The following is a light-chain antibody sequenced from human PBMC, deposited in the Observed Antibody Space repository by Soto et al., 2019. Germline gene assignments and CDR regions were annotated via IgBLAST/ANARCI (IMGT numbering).Light chain of an antibody. CDR2: AAS. CDR1: PNISKD. Sequence: DIQMTQSPSSLSASVGDRVTITCRESPNISKDLNWHQRKPGKAPKLLIYAASTLQSGVPSRFSGSEPGTEFTLTISSLQPEDFGDYICQQSYKTPFTFGPGTKVEI. J-gene: IGKJ3*01. CDR3: QQSYKTPFT. V-gene: IGKV1-39*01.